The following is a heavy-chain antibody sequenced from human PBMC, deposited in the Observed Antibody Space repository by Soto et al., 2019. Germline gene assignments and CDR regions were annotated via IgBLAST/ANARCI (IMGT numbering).Heavy chain of an antibody. CDR3: ARGPSGGFDY. V-gene: IGHV4-34*01. D-gene: IGHD2-15*01. CDR1: GGSFSGSY. CDR2: INHSGST. J-gene: IGHJ4*02. Sequence: PSETLSLTCAVYGGSFSGSYWSGIRQPPGKGLEWIGEINHSGSTNYNPSLKSRVTISVDTSKNQFSLKLSSVTAADTAVYYCARGPSGGFDYWGKGTLVTVSS.